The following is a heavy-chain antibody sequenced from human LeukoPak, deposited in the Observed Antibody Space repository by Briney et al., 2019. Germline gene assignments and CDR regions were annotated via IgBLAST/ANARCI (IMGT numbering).Heavy chain of an antibody. V-gene: IGHV4-34*01. CDR3: GRVQFPRQTRRGIDI. Sequence: SETLSLTCTVSGGSISSYYWSWIRQPPGKGLEWIGEISHSGSTNYNVSLKSRVTILVDTTKNQFSLKLTSVTAADTAVYYCGRVQFPRQTRRGIDIWGRGTLVTVSS. CDR1: GGSISSYY. J-gene: IGHJ3*02. CDR2: ISHSGST.